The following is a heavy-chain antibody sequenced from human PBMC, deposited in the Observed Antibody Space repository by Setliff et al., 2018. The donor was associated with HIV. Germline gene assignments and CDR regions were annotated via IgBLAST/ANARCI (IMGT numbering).Heavy chain of an antibody. V-gene: IGHV3-72*01. J-gene: IGHJ3*02. CDR1: GFTFSDHY. D-gene: IGHD3-22*01. CDR2: TRNKANSYTT. CDR3: ATPRDYYDSSGYSAFDI. Sequence: PGGSLRLSCAASGFTFSDHYMDWVRQAPGKGLEWVGRTRNKANSYTTEYAASVKGRFTISRDDSKNSLYLQMNSLKTEDTAVYYCATPRDYYDSSGYSAFDIWGQGTMVTVSS.